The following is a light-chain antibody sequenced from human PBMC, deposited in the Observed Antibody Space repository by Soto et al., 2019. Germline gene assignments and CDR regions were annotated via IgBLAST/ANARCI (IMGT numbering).Light chain of an antibody. J-gene: IGKJ1*01. V-gene: IGKV3-15*01. CDR3: HQRQSWPRT. CDR2: GAS. Sequence: EIVMTQSPATLSVSPGERATLSCRASQSVSSNLAWYQQKPGQAPRLLIYGASTRAPGIPARFSGSGSGTDFTLTISDVQPEDFAIYYCHQRQSWPRTFGQGTKVDIK. CDR1: QSVSSN.